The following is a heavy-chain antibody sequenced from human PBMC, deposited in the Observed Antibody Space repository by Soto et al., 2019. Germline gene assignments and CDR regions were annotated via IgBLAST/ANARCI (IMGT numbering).Heavy chain of an antibody. CDR3: ARDLTVDIVAPTEGVFDP. CDR1: SGSISSGDYY. CDR2: IYYSGST. J-gene: IGHJ5*02. V-gene: IGHV4-30-4*01. Sequence: SETLSLTCTVSSGSISSGDYYWSWIRQPPGKGLEWIGYIYYSGSTYYNPSLKSRVTISVDTSKNQFSLKLSSVTAADTAVYYCARDLTVDIVAPTEGVFDPWGQGTLVTVSS. D-gene: IGHD5-12*01.